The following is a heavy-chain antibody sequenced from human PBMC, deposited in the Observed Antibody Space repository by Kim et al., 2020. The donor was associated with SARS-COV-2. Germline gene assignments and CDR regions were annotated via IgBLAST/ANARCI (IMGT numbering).Heavy chain of an antibody. V-gene: IGHV3-33*01. CDR3: ARDRYGARSYYMDV. J-gene: IGHJ6*03. Sequence: GGSRRLSCAASGFTFSSYGMHWVRQAPGKGLEWVAVIWYDGSKKYYADSVKGRFTISRDNSKNTLYLQMNSLRAEDTAVDYCARDRYGARSYYMDVWGKG. D-gene: IGHD4-17*01. CDR1: GFTFSSYG. CDR2: IWYDGSKK.